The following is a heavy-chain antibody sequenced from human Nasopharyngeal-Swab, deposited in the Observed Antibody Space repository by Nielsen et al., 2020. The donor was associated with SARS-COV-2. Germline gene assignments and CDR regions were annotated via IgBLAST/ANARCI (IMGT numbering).Heavy chain of an antibody. V-gene: IGHV5-51*01. CDR1: GYYFSTYW. D-gene: IGHD4/OR15-4a*01. Sequence: GESLKISCQGSGYYFSTYWIGWVRQMPGRGLEWMGIIYPGDSTPRYRPSFQGQVTISADKSSTAYLQWGSLKASDTAMYFCARLYGGYVDYWGQGTLVTVSS. J-gene: IGHJ4*02. CDR3: ARLYGGYVDY. CDR2: IYPGDSTP.